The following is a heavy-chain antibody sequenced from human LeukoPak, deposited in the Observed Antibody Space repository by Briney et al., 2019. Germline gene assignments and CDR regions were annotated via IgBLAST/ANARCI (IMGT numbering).Heavy chain of an antibody. V-gene: IGHV3-23*01. Sequence: GRSLRLSCAASGFTFSSYAMHWVRQAPGKGLEWVSAISGSGASSYYADSVRGRFTISRDNSKNTLYLQMSTLRAEDTALYYCAKKTVSGGGYNWFDPWGQGTLVTVSS. J-gene: IGHJ5*02. CDR3: AKKTVSGGGYNWFDP. CDR2: ISGSGASS. CDR1: GFTFSSYA. D-gene: IGHD2-15*01.